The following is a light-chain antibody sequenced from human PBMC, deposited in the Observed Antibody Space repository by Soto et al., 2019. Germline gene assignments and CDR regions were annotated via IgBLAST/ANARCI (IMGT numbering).Light chain of an antibody. V-gene: IGKV3-20*01. CDR1: QSVSSSY. CDR2: GAS. Sequence: EIVLTQSPGTLSLSPGERATLSCRASQSVSSSYLAWYQQKPGQAPRLLIYGASSRATGIPDRFSGSGSGTDFTLTISRLEPEDFAVYYWQQYGSSPVTFGQGTKLEIK. CDR3: QQYGSSPVT. J-gene: IGKJ2*01.